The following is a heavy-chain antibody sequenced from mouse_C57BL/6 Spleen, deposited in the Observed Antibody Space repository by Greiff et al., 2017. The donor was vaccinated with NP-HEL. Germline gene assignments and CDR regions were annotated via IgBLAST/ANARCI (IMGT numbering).Heavy chain of an antibody. Sequence: QVQLQQSGAELVKPGASVKMSCKASGYTFTSYWITWVKQRPGQGLEWIGDIYPGSGSTNYNEKFKSKATLTVDTSSSTAYMQLSSLTSEDSAVYYCARGLYGSKYFDYWGQGTTLTVSS. D-gene: IGHD1-1*01. V-gene: IGHV1-55*01. CDR3: ARGLYGSKYFDY. CDR1: GYTFTSYW. J-gene: IGHJ2*01. CDR2: IYPGSGST.